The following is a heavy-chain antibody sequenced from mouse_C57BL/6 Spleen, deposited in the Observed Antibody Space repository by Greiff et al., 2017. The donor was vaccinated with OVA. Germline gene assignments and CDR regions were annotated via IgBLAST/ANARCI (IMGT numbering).Heavy chain of an antibody. J-gene: IGHJ3*01. CDR1: GYAFSSYW. CDR2: IYPGDGDT. Sequence: VQLQQSGAELVKPGASVKISCKASGYAFSSYWMNWVKQRPGQGLEWIGQIYPGDGDTNYNGKFKGKATLTADKSSSTAYMQLSSLTSEDSAVYFCARGGAYYGSSPFAYWGKGTLVTVSA. V-gene: IGHV1-80*01. D-gene: IGHD1-1*01. CDR3: ARGGAYYGSSPFAY.